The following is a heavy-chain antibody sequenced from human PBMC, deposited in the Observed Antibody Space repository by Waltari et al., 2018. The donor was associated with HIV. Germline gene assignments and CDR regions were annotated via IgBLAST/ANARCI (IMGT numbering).Heavy chain of an antibody. J-gene: IGHJ4*02. D-gene: IGHD2-2*01. CDR2: INPDNGDT. CDR3: ARALSTTWHNLDY. Sequence: QVQLIQSGAEMKKPGASMKVSCKASEYTFTTYHIHWVRQAPGEGLEWMEWINPDNGDTQDAQKFQGWVSMTRDTSINTAYMNLTRLRSEDSAVYYCARALSTTWHNLDYWGQGTLVTVSS. V-gene: IGHV1-2*04. CDR1: EYTFTTYH.